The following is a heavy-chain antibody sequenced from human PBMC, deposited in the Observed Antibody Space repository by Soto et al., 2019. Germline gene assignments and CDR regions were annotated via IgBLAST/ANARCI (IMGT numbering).Heavy chain of an antibody. CDR1: GYTVTGYY. J-gene: IGHJ6*02. Sequence: ASVKVSCKAAGYTVTGYYMHWVRQAPGQGLEWMGWINPNSGGTNYAQKFQGRVTMTRDTAISTAYMELSRLRSDDTAVYYCARGTQLWLSSGMDVWGQGTTVTVSS. CDR2: INPNSGGT. CDR3: ARGTQLWLSSGMDV. V-gene: IGHV1-2*02. D-gene: IGHD5-18*01.